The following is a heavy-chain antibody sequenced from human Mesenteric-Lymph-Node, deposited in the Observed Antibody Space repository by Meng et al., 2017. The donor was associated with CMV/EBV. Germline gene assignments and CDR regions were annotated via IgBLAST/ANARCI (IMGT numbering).Heavy chain of an antibody. V-gene: IGHV3-53*01. Sequence: GGSLRLSCAASGFTVSSNYMSWVRQAPGKGLEWVSVIYSGGSTYYADSVKGRFTISRDNSKNTLYLQMNSLRAEDTAVYYCARAGSYYYGMDVWGQGTTVTVSS. D-gene: IGHD2-15*01. CDR1: GFTVSSNY. CDR3: ARAGSYYYGMDV. CDR2: IYSGGST. J-gene: IGHJ6*02.